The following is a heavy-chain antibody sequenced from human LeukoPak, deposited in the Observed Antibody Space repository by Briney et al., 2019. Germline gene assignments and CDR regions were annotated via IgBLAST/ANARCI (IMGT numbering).Heavy chain of an antibody. CDR1: GGSISSYY. D-gene: IGHD6-13*01. CDR3: ARLGPRAAAGTFDY. V-gene: IGHV4-59*08. J-gene: IGHJ4*02. CDR2: IYYSGST. Sequence: SETLSLTCTVSGGSISSYYWSWIRQPPGKGLEWIGYIYYSGSTNYNPSLKSRVTISVDTSKNQFSLKLSSVTAADTAVYYCARLGPRAAAGTFDYRGQGTLVTVSS.